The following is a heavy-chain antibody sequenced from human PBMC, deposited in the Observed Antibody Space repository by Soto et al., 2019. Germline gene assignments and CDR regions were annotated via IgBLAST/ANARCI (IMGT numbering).Heavy chain of an antibody. CDR2: ISGSGGST. D-gene: IGHD1-26*01. J-gene: IGHJ6*02. V-gene: IGHV3-23*01. CDR3: AKEGGGSGSFDYYYGMDV. Sequence: GGSLRLSCAASGFTFSSYAMSWVRQAPGKGLEWVSAISGSGGSTYYADSVKGRFTISRDNSRNTLYLQMNSLRAEDTAVYYCAKEGGGSGSFDYYYGMDVWGQGTTVTVSS. CDR1: GFTFSSYA.